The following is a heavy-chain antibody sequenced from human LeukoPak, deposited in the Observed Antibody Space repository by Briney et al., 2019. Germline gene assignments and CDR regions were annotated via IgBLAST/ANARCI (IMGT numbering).Heavy chain of an antibody. CDR3: ARDIKRVGATTLDY. D-gene: IGHD1-26*01. CDR2: IIPIFGTA. J-gene: IGHJ4*02. Sequence: ASVKVSCKASGGTFSSYAISWVRQAPGQGLEWMGGIIPIFGTANYAQKFQGRVTITADESTSTAYMELSSLRSEDTAVYYCARDIKRVGATTLDYWGQGTLVTVSS. CDR1: GGTFSSYA. V-gene: IGHV1-69*13.